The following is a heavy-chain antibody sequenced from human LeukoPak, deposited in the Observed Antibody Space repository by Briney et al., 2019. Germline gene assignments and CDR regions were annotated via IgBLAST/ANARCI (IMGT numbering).Heavy chain of an antibody. V-gene: IGHV1-2*02. D-gene: IGHD2-2*02. J-gene: IGHJ4*02. Sequence: ASVKVSCKASGYTFTGYYMHWVRQAPGQGLEWMGWINPTSGGTNYAQKFQGRVTMTRDTSISTAYMELSRLRSDDTAVYYCARSYIVVVPAAIPHFDYWGQGTLVTVSS. CDR3: ARSYIVVVPAAIPHFDY. CDR2: INPTSGGT. CDR1: GYTFTGYY.